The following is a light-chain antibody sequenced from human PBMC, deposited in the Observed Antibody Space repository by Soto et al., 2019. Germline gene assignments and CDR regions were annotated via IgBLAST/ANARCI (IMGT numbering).Light chain of an antibody. CDR2: EVS. CDR3: SSFAGNNNLV. Sequence: QSALTQPPSASGSPGQSVTISCTGTSSDVGGYNYVPWYQQHPGKAPKLMISEVSKRPSGVPDRFSGSKSGNTASLTVSGLQAEDEADYYCSSFAGNNNLVFGGGTKVTVL. CDR1: SSDVGGYNY. V-gene: IGLV2-8*01. J-gene: IGLJ2*01.